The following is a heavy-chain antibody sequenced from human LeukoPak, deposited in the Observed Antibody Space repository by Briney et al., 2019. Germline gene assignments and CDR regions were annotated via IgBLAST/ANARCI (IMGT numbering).Heavy chain of an antibody. CDR3: ASHKSLSSSSQWCFDY. CDR2: INGDGSST. D-gene: IGHD2-2*01. V-gene: IGHV3-74*01. Sequence: PGGSLRLSCAASGFTFCSYWMHWVRQAPGKGPVWVSRINGDGSSTSYADSVKGRFTISRDNAKNTLYLQMNSLRAEDTAVYYCASHKSLSSSSQWCFDYWGQGALVTVSS. J-gene: IGHJ4*02. CDR1: GFTFCSYW.